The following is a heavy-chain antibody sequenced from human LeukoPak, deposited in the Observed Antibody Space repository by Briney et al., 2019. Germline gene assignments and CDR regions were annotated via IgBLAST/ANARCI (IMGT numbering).Heavy chain of an antibody. D-gene: IGHD2-15*01. CDR2: ISSSGSTI. Sequence: GGSLRLSCAASGFTFSDYYMSWIRQAPGKGLERVSYISSSGSTIYYADSVKGRFTISRDSARKSLYLQMNSLRAEDTAVYCCAKPGYSCSLSNWGQGTLVTVSS. CDR3: AKPGYSCSLSN. V-gene: IGHV3-11*04. J-gene: IGHJ4*02. CDR1: GFTFSDYY.